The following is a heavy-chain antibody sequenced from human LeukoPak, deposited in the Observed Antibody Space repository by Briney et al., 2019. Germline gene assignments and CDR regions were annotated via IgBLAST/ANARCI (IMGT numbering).Heavy chain of an antibody. V-gene: IGHV3-48*01. CDR3: ARGYSSSWY. J-gene: IGHJ4*02. CDR1: GFTFGSYT. CDR2: ISSTSTT. D-gene: IGHD6-13*01. Sequence: GGSLRLSCAVSGFTFGSYTMNWVRQAPGKGLEWVSHISSTSTTYYADSVKGRFTTSRDNAKNSLYLQMNSLRAEDTAVYYCARGYSSSWYWGQGTLVTVSS.